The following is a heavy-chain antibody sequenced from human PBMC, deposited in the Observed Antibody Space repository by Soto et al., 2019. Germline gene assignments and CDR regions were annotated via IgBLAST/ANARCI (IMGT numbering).Heavy chain of an antibody. CDR3: ARGRRGAKYYYDSSYYYYGMDV. CDR1: VDSVSSNSAA. CDR2: TYYRSKWYN. J-gene: IGHJ6*01. V-gene: IGHV6-1*01. Sequence: PSQTLSLTCAISVDSVSSNSAAWNWIRQSPSRGLEWLGRTYYRSKWYNDYAVSVKSRITINPDTSKNQFSLQLNSVTPEDTAVYYCARGRRGAKYYYDSSYYYYGMDVWGQGTTVTVSS. D-gene: IGHD3-22*01.